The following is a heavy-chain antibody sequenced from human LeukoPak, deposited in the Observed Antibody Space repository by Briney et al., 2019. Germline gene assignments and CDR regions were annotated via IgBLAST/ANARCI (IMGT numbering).Heavy chain of an antibody. CDR3: ARAPTVRGVIMAYDY. Sequence: SETLSLTCTVSGGSISSYYWSWIRQPPGKGLEWIGYIYYNGSTNYNPSLKSRVTISVDTSKNQFSLKLSSVTAADTAVYYCARAPTVRGVIMAYDYWGQGTLVTVSS. J-gene: IGHJ4*02. CDR1: GGSISSYY. V-gene: IGHV4-59*01. CDR2: IYYNGST. D-gene: IGHD3-10*02.